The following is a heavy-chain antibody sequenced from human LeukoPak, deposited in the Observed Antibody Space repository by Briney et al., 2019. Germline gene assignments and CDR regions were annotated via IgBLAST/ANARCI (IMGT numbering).Heavy chain of an antibody. CDR2: ISWNSGSI. Sequence: PGGSLRLSCAASGFTFDDYAMHWVRQAPGKGLEWVSGISWNSGSIGYADSVKGRFTISRDNAKNSLYLQMNSLRAEDTAVYYCAKSGRFLEWFFDYWGQGTLVTVSS. V-gene: IGHV3-9*01. D-gene: IGHD3-3*01. CDR1: GFTFDDYA. J-gene: IGHJ4*02. CDR3: AKSGRFLEWFFDY.